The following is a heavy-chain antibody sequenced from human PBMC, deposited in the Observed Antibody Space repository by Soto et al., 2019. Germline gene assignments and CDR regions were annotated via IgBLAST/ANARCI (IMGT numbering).Heavy chain of an antibody. V-gene: IGHV4-34*01. CDR1: GGSFSGYY. CDR3: ARARREGWELPFADAFDI. J-gene: IGHJ3*02. CDR2: INHSGST. D-gene: IGHD1-26*01. Sequence: SETLSLTCAVYGGSFSGYYWSWIRQPPGKGLEWIGEINHSGSTNYNPSLKSRVTISVDTSKNQFSLKLSSVTAADTAVYYFARARREGWELPFADAFDIWGQGTMVTVSS.